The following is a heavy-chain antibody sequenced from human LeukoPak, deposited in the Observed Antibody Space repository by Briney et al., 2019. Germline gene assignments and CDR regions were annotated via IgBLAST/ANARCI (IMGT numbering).Heavy chain of an antibody. V-gene: IGHV4-34*01. CDR3: ARECRPWYNWKYNWFDP. J-gene: IGHJ5*02. Sequence: PSETLSLTCAVYGGSFSGYYWSWIRQPPGKGLEWIGEINHSGSTNYNPSLKSRVTMSVDTSKNQFSLKLSSVTAADTAVYYCARECRPWYNWKYNWFDPWGQGTLVTVSS. D-gene: IGHD1-20*01. CDR2: INHSGST. CDR1: GGSFSGYY.